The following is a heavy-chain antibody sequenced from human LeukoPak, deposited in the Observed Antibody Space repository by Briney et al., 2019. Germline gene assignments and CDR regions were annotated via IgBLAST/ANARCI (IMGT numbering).Heavy chain of an antibody. Sequence: SGTLSLTCAVSGGSISSSNWWSWVRQPPGKGLEWIGSIYYSGSTYYNPSLKSRVTISVDTSKNQFSLKLSSVTAADTAVYYCARHGRETHLAYCGGDCYPAFDYWGQGTLVTVSS. V-gene: IGHV4-4*02. D-gene: IGHD2-21*02. CDR3: ARHGRETHLAYCGGDCYPAFDY. CDR2: IYYSGST. CDR1: GGSISSSNW. J-gene: IGHJ4*02.